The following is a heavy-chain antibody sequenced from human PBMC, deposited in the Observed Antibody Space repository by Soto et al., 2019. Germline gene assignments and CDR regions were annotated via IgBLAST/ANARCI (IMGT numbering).Heavy chain of an antibody. CDR1: GYSFTSYW. J-gene: IGHJ4*02. Sequence: GESLKISCKGSGYSFTSYWIGWVRQMPGNGLEWMGIIYPGDSDTRYSPSFQGQVTISADKSISTAYLQWSSLKASDTAMYYCARPGVPNSYGYPDFAYWGQGTLVTVSS. CDR3: ARPGVPNSYGYPDFAY. D-gene: IGHD5-18*01. V-gene: IGHV5-51*01. CDR2: IYPGDSDT.